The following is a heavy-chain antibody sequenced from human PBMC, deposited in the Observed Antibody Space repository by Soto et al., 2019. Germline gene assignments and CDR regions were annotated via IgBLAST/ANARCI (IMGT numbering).Heavy chain of an antibody. D-gene: IGHD2-2*01. V-gene: IGHV4-4*02. Sequence: SETLSLTCAVSGGSISSSNSWCWVRQPPGKGLEWIREIYHSGSTNYNPSLKSRVTISVDKSKNQFSLKLSSVTAADTAVYYCAREGVVVVPAAKRWFDPWGQATLVTVSS. J-gene: IGHJ5*02. CDR3: AREGVVVVPAAKRWFDP. CDR1: GGSISSSNS. CDR2: IYHSGST.